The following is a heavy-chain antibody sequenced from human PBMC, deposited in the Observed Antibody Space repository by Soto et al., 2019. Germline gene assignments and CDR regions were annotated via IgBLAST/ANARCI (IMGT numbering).Heavy chain of an antibody. J-gene: IGHJ4*02. Sequence: GASVKVSCKASGGTFSSYTISWVRQAPGQGLEWMVRIIPILGIANYAKKIQGRVTITADKSTSTAYMELSSLISEDTAVFYCARDDGLLSSIYHHYPLDYWGQGTLVTVSS. CDR3: ARDDGLLSSIYHHYPLDY. V-gene: IGHV1-69*04. CDR2: IIPILGIA. D-gene: IGHD3-9*01. CDR1: GGTFSSYT.